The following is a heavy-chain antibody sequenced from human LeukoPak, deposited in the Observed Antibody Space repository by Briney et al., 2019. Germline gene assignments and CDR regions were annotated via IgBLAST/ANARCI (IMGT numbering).Heavy chain of an antibody. CDR3: ARGGYFDGIDY. V-gene: IGHV4-30-2*01. D-gene: IGHD3-9*01. Sequence: SETLSLTCAVSGGSISSGGYSWSWIRQPPGKGLEWIGYIYHSGSTYYNPSLKSRVTISVDRSKNQFSLKLSSVTAADTAVYYCARGGYFDGIDYWGQGTLVTVSS. CDR1: GGSISSGGYS. J-gene: IGHJ4*02. CDR2: IYHSGST.